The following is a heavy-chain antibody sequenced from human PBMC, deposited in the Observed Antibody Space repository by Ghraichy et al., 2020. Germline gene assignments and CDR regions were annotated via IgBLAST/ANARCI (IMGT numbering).Heavy chain of an antibody. J-gene: IGHJ6*02. Sequence: SVKVSCKASGGTFSSYAISWVRQAPGQGLEWMGGIIPIFGTANYAQKFQGRVTITADESTSTAYMELSSLRSEDTAVYYCASNLVYSNLKDYYYYGMDVWGQGTTVTVSS. CDR1: GGTFSSYA. D-gene: IGHD4-11*01. CDR2: IIPIFGTA. CDR3: ASNLVYSNLKDYYYYGMDV. V-gene: IGHV1-69*13.